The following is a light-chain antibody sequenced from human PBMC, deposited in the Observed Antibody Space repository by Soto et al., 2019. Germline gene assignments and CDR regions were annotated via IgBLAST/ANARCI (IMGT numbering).Light chain of an antibody. J-gene: IGLJ3*02. CDR2: EVS. CDR1: RSDIGGYKY. V-gene: IGLV2-14*01. CDR3: TSYSRYRVLV. Sequence: SLLTHLASVSGSLGQSFTISCTRPRSDIGGYKYVSWYQQHPGKAPKLIIFEVSNRPSGVSDRFSGSNSGNTASLTISGLQAEDEADYYCTSYSRYRVLVFGGGTKGTVL.